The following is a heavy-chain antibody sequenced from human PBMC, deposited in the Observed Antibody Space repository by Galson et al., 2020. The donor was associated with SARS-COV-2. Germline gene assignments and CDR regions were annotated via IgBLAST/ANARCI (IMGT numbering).Heavy chain of an antibody. J-gene: IGHJ4*02. CDR1: GFIFNYYG. CDR3: TKGGRYSYGRHEY. D-gene: IGHD3-16*02. Sequence: GGSLRLSCAASGFIFNYYGMTWVRQAPGKGLEWVSIISGSGDSTYYADSVKGRFTISRDNSKNTLYLQMNSLRVEDTAVYYCTKGGRYSYGRHEYWGQGGLVAVSS. V-gene: IGHV3-23*01. CDR2: ISGSGDST.